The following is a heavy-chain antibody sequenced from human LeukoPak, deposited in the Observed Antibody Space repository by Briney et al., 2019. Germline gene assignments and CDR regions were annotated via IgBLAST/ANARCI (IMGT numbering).Heavy chain of an antibody. Sequence: PGRSLRLSCAASGFRFSDYGVRWVRQAPGKGLEWVACIRYDENTKYYVDSVKGRFTVSRDNSKNTLYLQMDRLRADDTAVYYCAKENTRDGYRHFHKWGQGTLVTVSS. CDR2: IRYDENTK. V-gene: IGHV3-30*02. J-gene: IGHJ4*02. D-gene: IGHD5-24*01. CDR3: AKENTRDGYRHFHK. CDR1: GFRFSDYG.